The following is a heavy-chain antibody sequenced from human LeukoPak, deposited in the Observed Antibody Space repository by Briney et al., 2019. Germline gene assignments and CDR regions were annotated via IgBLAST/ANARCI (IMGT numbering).Heavy chain of an antibody. CDR2: IRSKAYGGTT. J-gene: IGHJ4*02. V-gene: IGHV3-49*04. CDR1: GFTFGDYA. Sequence: PGGSLRLSCTASGFTFGDYAMSWVRQAPGKGLEWVGFIRSKAYGGTTEYAASVKGRFTISRDDSKSIAYLQMNSLKTEDTAVYYCTRDRTYYDSSGYKNWGQGTLVTVSS. CDR3: TRDRTYYDSSGYKN. D-gene: IGHD3-22*01.